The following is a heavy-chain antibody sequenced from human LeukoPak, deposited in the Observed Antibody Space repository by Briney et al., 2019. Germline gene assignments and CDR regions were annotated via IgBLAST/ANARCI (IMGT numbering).Heavy chain of an antibody. D-gene: IGHD4-23*01. CDR2: INPNNGDT. Sequence: ASVKVSCQVSGYPFRVYYLHWLRQAPRQGFEWMGWINPNNGDTRYAERFQGRVTMTRDTSLTTVYMDLSSLISDDTAVYYCARGPRHGGFDYWGQGSLVTVSS. CDR3: ARGPRHGGFDY. J-gene: IGHJ4*02. CDR1: GYPFRVYY. V-gene: IGHV1-2*02.